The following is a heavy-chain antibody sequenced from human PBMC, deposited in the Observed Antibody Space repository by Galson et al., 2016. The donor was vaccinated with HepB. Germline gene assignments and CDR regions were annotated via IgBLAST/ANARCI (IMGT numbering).Heavy chain of an antibody. CDR3: TRVHREGIEAAGSQI. Sequence: SLRLSCAVSGFPFSTYWMHWVRQAPGKGLVWVSRINTAGSSTTYADSVKGRFTISRDNAKNTLYLQMNILRAEDTALYYCTRVHREGIEAAGSQIWGQGTLVTVSS. V-gene: IGHV3-74*01. D-gene: IGHD6-13*01. J-gene: IGHJ4*02. CDR2: INTAGSST. CDR1: GFPFSTYW.